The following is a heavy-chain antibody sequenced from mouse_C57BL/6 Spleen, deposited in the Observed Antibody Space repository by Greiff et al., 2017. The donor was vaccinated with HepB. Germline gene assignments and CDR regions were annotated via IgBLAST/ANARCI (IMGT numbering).Heavy chain of an antibody. CDR3: ARATTVRRYWYFDV. CDR1: GYTFTDYY. D-gene: IGHD1-1*01. Sequence: EVKLQESGPELVKPGASVKISCKASGYTFTDYYMNWVKQSHGKSLEWIGDINPNNGGTSYNQKFKGKATLTVDKSSSTAYMELRSLTSEDSAVYYCARATTVRRYWYFDVWGTGTTVTVSS. V-gene: IGHV1-26*01. J-gene: IGHJ1*03. CDR2: INPNNGGT.